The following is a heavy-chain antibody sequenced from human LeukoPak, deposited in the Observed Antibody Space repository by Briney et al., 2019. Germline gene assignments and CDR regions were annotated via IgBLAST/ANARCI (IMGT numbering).Heavy chain of an antibody. D-gene: IGHD2-2*01. J-gene: IGHJ4*02. CDR1: GYTFTSYF. CDR2: IIPIFGTA. Sequence: SVKVSCKASGYTFTSYFMHWVRQAPGQGLEWMGGIIPIFGTANYAQKFQGRVTITADESTSTAYMELSSLRSEDTAVYYCARGYCSSTSCSPLDYWGQGTLVTVSS. V-gene: IGHV1-69*13. CDR3: ARGYCSSTSCSPLDY.